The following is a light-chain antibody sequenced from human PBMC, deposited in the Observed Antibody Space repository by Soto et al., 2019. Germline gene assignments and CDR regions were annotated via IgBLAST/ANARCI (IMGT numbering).Light chain of an antibody. CDR1: SSNIGSNY. J-gene: IGLJ3*02. Sequence: QSVLTQPTSASGTPGQRGTLSCSGSSSNIGSNYVYWYQQLPGTAPKLLIYSNNQRPSGVPDRFSGSKSGTSASLAISGLRSEDEADYYCAAWDDSLSGRVFGGGTKLTVL. CDR3: AAWDDSLSGRV. V-gene: IGLV1-47*02. CDR2: SNN.